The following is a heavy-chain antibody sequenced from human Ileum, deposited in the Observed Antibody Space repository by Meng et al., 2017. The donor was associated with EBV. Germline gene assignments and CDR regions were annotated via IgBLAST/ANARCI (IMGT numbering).Heavy chain of an antibody. CDR1: GGTFRNSA. Sequence: VQVAPSGAGVKKPGSSVKVSCKASGGTFRNSAISWVRQAPGQGLEWMGGIIPMFGAPDYAQRFQDRVTITADESTSTVYMELNSLRSEDTAVYYCARESGRGYSSDYWGQGTLVTVSS. J-gene: IGHJ4*02. D-gene: IGHD5-18*01. V-gene: IGHV1-69*01. CDR2: IIPMFGAP. CDR3: ARESGRGYSSDY.